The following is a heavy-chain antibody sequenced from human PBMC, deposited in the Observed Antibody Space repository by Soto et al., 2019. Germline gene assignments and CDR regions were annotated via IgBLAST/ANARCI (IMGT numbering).Heavy chain of an antibody. D-gene: IGHD3-16*01. Sequence: QITLKESGPTLVKPTQTLTLTCTFSGFSLRTNEMGVGWIRQPPGKALEWLALFFWDDDKHTNPSLSARLTITKDTSKNQVVLTMTNMEPVDTATYYCAARSVRETNYFDPWGQGILVTVSS. CDR3: AARSVRETNYFDP. CDR1: GFSLRTNEMG. V-gene: IGHV2-5*02. J-gene: IGHJ5*02. CDR2: FFWDDDK.